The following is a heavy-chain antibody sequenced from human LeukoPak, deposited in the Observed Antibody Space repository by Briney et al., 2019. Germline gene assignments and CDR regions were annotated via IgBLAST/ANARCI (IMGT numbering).Heavy chain of an antibody. D-gene: IGHD4-17*01. Sequence: GASVKVSCKASGYTFTSYGTSWVRQAPGQGLEWMGWISAYNGNTNYAQKLQGRVTTTTDTSTSTAYMELRSLRSDDTAVYYCARGGKNRLGYGDYARVAFDYWGQGTLVTVSS. CDR3: ARGGKNRLGYGDYARVAFDY. CDR1: GYTFTSYG. CDR2: ISAYNGNT. V-gene: IGHV1-18*01. J-gene: IGHJ4*02.